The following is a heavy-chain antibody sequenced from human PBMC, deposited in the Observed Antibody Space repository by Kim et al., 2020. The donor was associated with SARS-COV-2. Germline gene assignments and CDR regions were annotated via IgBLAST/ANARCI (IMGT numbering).Heavy chain of an antibody. D-gene: IGHD5-12*01. V-gene: IGHV5-10-1*01. J-gene: IGHJ6*02. CDR2: IDPSDSYT. CDR1: GFSFTSYW. Sequence: GESLKISCKGSGFSFTSYWISWVRQLPGKGLEWMGRIDPSDSYTNYSSSFQGHVTISVDKSISTAYLQWSSLKASDTAMYYCARRVGRRYDPFDFYYYYGMDVWGQGTTVTVSS. CDR3: ARRVGRRYDPFDFYYYYGMDV.